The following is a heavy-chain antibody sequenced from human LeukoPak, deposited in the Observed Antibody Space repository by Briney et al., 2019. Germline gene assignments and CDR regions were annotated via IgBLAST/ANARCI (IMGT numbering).Heavy chain of an antibody. D-gene: IGHD3-22*01. CDR1: GFTFDDYA. V-gene: IGHV3-9*01. J-gene: IGHJ4*02. CDR2: ISWNSGSI. Sequence: GESLRLSCAASGFTFDDYAMHWVRQAPGKGLEWVSGISWNSGSIGYADSVKGRFTISRDNAKNSLYLQMNSLRAEDTALYYCAKDRSSSGYYYYFDYWGQGTLVTVSS. CDR3: AKDRSSSGYYYYFDY.